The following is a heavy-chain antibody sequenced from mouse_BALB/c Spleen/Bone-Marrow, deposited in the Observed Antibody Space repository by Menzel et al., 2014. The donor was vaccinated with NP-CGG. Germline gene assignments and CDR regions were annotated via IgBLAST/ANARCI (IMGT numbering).Heavy chain of an antibody. CDR3: ARQGDGYYDY. Sequence: DVMLVESGGGLVKPGGSLKLSCAASGFTFSSYAMSWVRQTPAKRLERVATISNTGNYTYYPDSVKGRFTISRDNAKNTLYLQMSSLRSEDTALYYCARQGDGYYDYWGQGTTLTVSS. CDR2: ISNTGNYT. D-gene: IGHD2-3*01. V-gene: IGHV5-9-3*01. CDR1: GFTFSSYA. J-gene: IGHJ2*01.